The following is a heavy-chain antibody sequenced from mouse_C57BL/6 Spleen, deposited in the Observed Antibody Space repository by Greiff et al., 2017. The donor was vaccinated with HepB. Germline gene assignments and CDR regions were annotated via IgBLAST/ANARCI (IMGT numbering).Heavy chain of an antibody. CDR2: ISSGGDYI. V-gene: IGHV5-9-1*02. CDR3: TRDGYYGYFDV. Sequence: EVHLVESGEGLVKPGGSLKLSCAASGFTFSSYAMSWVRQTPEKRLEWVAYISSGGDYIYYADTVKGRFTISRDNARNTLYLQMSSQKSEDTAMYYCTRDGYYGYFDVWGTGTTVTVSS. J-gene: IGHJ1*03. D-gene: IGHD1-1*01. CDR1: GFTFSSYA.